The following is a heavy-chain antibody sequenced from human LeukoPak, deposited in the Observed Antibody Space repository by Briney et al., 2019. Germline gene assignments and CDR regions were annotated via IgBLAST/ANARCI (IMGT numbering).Heavy chain of an antibody. CDR2: INPNGGST. D-gene: IGHD6-6*01. Sequence: GASVKVSCKASGYTFTSYYMHWVRQAPGQGLEWMGLINPNGGSTSYAQKFQGRVTMTRDMSTSTVYMELSSLRSEDTAVYYCARDRQYSSSSPYYYYMDVWGKGTTVTVSS. J-gene: IGHJ6*03. V-gene: IGHV1-46*01. CDR1: GYTFTSYY. CDR3: ARDRQYSSSSPYYYYMDV.